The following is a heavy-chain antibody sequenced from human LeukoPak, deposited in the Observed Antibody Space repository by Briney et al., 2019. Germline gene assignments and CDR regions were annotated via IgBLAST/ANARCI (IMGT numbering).Heavy chain of an antibody. CDR1: GLSFSTYE. CDR2: ISSSGSTV. D-gene: IGHD6-19*01. J-gene: IGHJ4*02. Sequence: GGSLRPSCAVSGLSFSTYEMHWVRQAPGGGLEWVSDISSSGSTVYYADSVKGRFTTSRDNANNYLYLQMQSLRAEDTAVYYCSLLAVASPQDYWGQGTLVTVSS. V-gene: IGHV3-48*03. CDR3: SLLAVASPQDY.